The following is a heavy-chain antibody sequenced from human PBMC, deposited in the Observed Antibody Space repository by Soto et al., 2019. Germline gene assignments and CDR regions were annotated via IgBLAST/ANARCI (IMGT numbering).Heavy chain of an antibody. D-gene: IGHD3-10*01. CDR2: IYNDGTT. J-gene: IGHJ6*02. V-gene: IGHV3-53*01. CDR1: GLPVAGSY. Sequence: LRLSCVASGLPVAGSYMAWVRQAPGKGLEWASVIYNDGTTYYSQSVEGRFTISRDTSKNTLYLQMDRLRDEDTAVYYCVRPLPSGQTHARDVWGQGTTVTVYS. CDR3: VRPLPSGQTHARDV.